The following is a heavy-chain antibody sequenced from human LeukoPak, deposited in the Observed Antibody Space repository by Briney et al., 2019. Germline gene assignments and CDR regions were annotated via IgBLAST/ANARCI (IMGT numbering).Heavy chain of an antibody. CDR1: GFSVSTNY. CDR2: LYSGGGA. Sequence: PGGSLRLSCAASGFSVSTNYMTWVRQAPGKGLEWVSVLYSGGGAYYADSVKDRFTISRDYSQNTLLLQMNSLRAEDTALYYCARSLIDWLSPYCWDYWGQGTLVTVSS. D-gene: IGHD3-9*01. J-gene: IGHJ4*02. CDR3: ARSLIDWLSPYCWDY. V-gene: IGHV3-66*01.